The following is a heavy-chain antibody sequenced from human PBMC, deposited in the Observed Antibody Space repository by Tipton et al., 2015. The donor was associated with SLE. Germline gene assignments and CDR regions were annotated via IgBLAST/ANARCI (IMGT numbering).Heavy chain of an antibody. J-gene: IGHJ4*02. CDR1: GFTFSSYW. D-gene: IGHD2-21*01. CDR3: ARIYCGGDRYSYYFDY. Sequence: SLRLSCAASGFTFSSYWMSWVRQAPGKGLEWVANIKQDGSEKYYVDSVKGRFTISRDNAKNSLYLQMNSLRAEDTAVYYCARIYCGGDRYSYYFDYWGQGTLVTVSS. CDR2: IKQDGSEK. V-gene: IGHV3-7*01.